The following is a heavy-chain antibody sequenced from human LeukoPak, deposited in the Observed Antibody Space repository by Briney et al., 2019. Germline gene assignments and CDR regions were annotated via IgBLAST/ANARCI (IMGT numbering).Heavy chain of an antibody. CDR3: ARDGYNSRRDY. CDR2: INHSGST. CDR1: GGSFSGYY. Sequence: SETLSLTCAVYGGSFSGYYWSWIRQTPGKGLEWIGEINHSGSTNYNPSLKSRVTISVDTSKNQFSLKLSSVTAADTAVYYCARDGYNSRRDYWGQGTLVTVSS. V-gene: IGHV4-34*01. J-gene: IGHJ4*02. D-gene: IGHD5-12*01.